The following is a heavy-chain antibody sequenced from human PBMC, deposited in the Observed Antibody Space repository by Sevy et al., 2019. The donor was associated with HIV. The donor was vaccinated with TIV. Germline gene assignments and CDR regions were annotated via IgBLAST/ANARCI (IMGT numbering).Heavy chain of an antibody. CDR1: GFTFSSYA. D-gene: IGHD3-10*01. J-gene: IGHJ2*01. V-gene: IGHV3-30*04. CDR2: ISYDGSNK. CDR3: ARDSEDWYFDL. Sequence: GGSLRLSCAASGFTFSSYAMHWVRQAPGKGLEWVAVISYDGSNKYYADPVKGRFTISRDNSKNTLYLQMNSLRAEDTAVYYCARDSEDWYFDLWGRGTLVTVSS.